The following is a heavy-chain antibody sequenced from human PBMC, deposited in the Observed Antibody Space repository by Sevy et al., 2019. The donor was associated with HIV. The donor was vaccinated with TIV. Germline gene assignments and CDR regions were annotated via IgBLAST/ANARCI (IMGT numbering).Heavy chain of an antibody. CDR1: GFTFRSYW. CDR3: ARDCSSTSCLWGLDV. Sequence: GGSLRLSCVASGFTFRSYWMSWVRQAPGKGLEWVAHIKSDGSEKYHVDSVKGRFTISRDNAKNSLYLQMNSLRAEDTAVYYWARDCSSTSCLWGLDVWGPGTTVTVSS. D-gene: IGHD2-2*01. V-gene: IGHV3-7*03. CDR2: IKSDGSEK. J-gene: IGHJ6*02.